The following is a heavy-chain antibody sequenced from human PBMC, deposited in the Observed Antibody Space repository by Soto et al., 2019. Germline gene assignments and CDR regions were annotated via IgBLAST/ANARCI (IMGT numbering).Heavy chain of an antibody. CDR1: GHTLTSYG. D-gene: IGHD6-13*01. CDR3: ARDAGSPGYYYGMDV. Sequence: GASVKVSCRASGHTLTSYGISWVRQAPGQGLEWMGWISAYNGNTNYAQKLQGRVTMTTDTSTSTAYMELRSLRSDDTAVYYCARDAGSPGYYYGMDVWGQGTTVTVS. J-gene: IGHJ6*02. CDR2: ISAYNGNT. V-gene: IGHV1-18*04.